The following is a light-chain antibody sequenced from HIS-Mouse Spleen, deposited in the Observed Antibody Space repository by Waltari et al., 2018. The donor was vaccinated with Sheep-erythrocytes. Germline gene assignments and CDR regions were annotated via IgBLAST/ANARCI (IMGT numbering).Light chain of an antibody. CDR2: AAS. V-gene: IGKV1-12*01. Sequence: DIQMTQSPSSVSASVGDRVTITCRASQGISSLLAWYQQKPGKAPTLLIYAASSLQSGVPSRFSGSGSGTDFTLTISSLQPEDFATYYCQQANSFPITFGQGTRLEIK. CDR1: QGISSL. CDR3: QQANSFPIT. J-gene: IGKJ5*01.